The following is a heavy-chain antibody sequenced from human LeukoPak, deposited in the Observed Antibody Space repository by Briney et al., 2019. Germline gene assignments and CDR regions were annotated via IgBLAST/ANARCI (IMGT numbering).Heavy chain of an antibody. J-gene: IGHJ5*02. CDR2: IYYSGST. V-gene: IGHV4-59*01. D-gene: IGHD2-8*01. CDR1: GGSISSYY. CDR3: ARQVYVRYNWFDP. Sequence: PSETLSLTCTVSGGSISSYYWSWIRQPPGKGLEWIGYIYYSGSTNYNPSLKSRVTISVDTSKNQFSPKLSSVTAADTAVYYCARQVYVRYNWFDPWGQGTLVTVSS.